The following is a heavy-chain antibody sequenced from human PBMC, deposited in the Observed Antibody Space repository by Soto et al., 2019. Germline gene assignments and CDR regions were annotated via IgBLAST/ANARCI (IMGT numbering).Heavy chain of an antibody. Sequence: SETLSLTCTVSGGSISSYYWSWIRQPPGKGLEWIGCFYYSGSTNYNPSLKSRVTISVDTSKNQFSLKLSSVTAADTAVYYCARGGWKLFDYWGQGTLVTVSS. V-gene: IGHV4-59*01. CDR2: FYYSGST. CDR3: ARGGWKLFDY. CDR1: GGSISSYY. D-gene: IGHD6-19*01. J-gene: IGHJ4*02.